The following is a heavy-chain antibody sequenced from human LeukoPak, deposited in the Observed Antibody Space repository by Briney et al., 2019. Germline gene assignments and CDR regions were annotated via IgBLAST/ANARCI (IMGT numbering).Heavy chain of an antibody. CDR3: ARVSRRYYDFWRDVVRKIYYFDY. CDR1: GGSISRYY. CDR2: IYYSGST. Sequence: SETLSLTCTVSGGSISRYYWSWLRQPPGKGLEWIGYIYYSGSTNYNPSLKSRVTISVDTSKNQFSLKLSSVTAADTAVYYCARVSRRYYDFWRDVVRKIYYFDYWGQGTLVTVSS. J-gene: IGHJ4*02. D-gene: IGHD3-3*01. V-gene: IGHV4-59*01.